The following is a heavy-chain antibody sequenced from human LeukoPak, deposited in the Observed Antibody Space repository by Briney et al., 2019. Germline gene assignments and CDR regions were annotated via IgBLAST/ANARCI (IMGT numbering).Heavy chain of an antibody. Sequence: SETLSHTCTVSGGSISSSIHYWGWIRQSPGKGLEWIGNIYYGGSTYYTPSLKSRVTISVDTSESQFSLELSSVTAADTAVYYCVRHVQGSSWYEGLGYYSYYYIDVWGKGTTVTVSS. J-gene: IGHJ6*03. CDR3: VRHVQGSSWYEGLGYYSYYYIDV. CDR2: IYYGGST. D-gene: IGHD6-13*01. CDR1: GGSISSSIHY. V-gene: IGHV4-39*01.